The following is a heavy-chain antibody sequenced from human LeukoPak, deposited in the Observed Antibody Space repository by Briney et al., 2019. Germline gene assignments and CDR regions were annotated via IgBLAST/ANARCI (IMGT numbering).Heavy chain of an antibody. J-gene: IGHJ6*02. CDR2: IKHDGGEK. CDR1: GFTFSNYW. D-gene: IGHD6-13*01. Sequence: GGSLRLSCAASGFTFSNYWMSWVRQAPGKGLEWVANIKHDGGEKYYVDSVKGRFTISRDNAKNSLYLQMNSLRAEDTAVYYCAREIAAAGFAYYYGMDVWGQGTTVTVSS. CDR3: AREIAAAGFAYYYGMDV. V-gene: IGHV3-7*01.